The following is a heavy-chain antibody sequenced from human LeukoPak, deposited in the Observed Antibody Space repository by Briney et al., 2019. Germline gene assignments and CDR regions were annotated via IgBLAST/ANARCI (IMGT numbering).Heavy chain of an antibody. CDR2: ISGSGSNT. Sequence: GGSLRLSCAASGFTFSNYAMRWVRQAPGKGLEWVSSISGSGSNTYYADSVKGRFTISRDNSKNTLYLQMSSLRAEDTAVYYCAKDEAVAGIRNDQWGQGTLVTVSS. D-gene: IGHD6-19*01. CDR3: AKDEAVAGIRNDQ. V-gene: IGHV3-23*01. J-gene: IGHJ4*02. CDR1: GFTFSNYA.